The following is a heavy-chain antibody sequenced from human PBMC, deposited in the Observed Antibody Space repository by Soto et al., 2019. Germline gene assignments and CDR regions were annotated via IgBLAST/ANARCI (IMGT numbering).Heavy chain of an antibody. CDR3: AKSRPHNYDFPTPFDY. CDR2: ISYDGSNK. J-gene: IGHJ4*02. D-gene: IGHD3-3*01. V-gene: IGHV3-30*18. Sequence: QVQLMESGGGVVQPGRSLRLSCAASGFTFSSYGMHWVRQAPGKGLEWVAVISYDGSNKYYADSVKGRFTISRDNSKNTLYLQMNSLRAEDTAVYYCAKSRPHNYDFPTPFDYWGQGTLVTVSS. CDR1: GFTFSSYG.